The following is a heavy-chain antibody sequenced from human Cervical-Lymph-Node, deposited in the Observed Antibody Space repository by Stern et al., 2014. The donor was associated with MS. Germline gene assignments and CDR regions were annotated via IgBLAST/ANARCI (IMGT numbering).Heavy chain of an antibody. V-gene: IGHV4-61*02. CDR2: FYPANNI. Sequence: QLQLQESGPGLVRPSQTLSLTCTVSGGSINSVGFYWTWIRQAAGKGLEWIGLFYPANNINYKPSLKGRVTISKDTSRNQFFLRLTSVAAADAATYYCASSQGYHYGLDVWGRGTTVTVS. CDR3: ASSQGYHYGLDV. CDR1: GGSINSVGFY. J-gene: IGHJ6*02.